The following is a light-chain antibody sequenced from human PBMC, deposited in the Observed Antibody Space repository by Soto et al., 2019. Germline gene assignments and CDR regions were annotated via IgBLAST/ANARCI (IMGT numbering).Light chain of an antibody. J-gene: IGKJ4*01. CDR3: HQRSSWPLLT. CDR1: QSVSNY. V-gene: IGKV3-11*01. CDR2: DAS. Sequence: EIVLTQSPATLSLSPGERATLSCRASQSVSNYLAWFQQKPGQAPRLLIYDASNRATGIPARFSGSGSGTAFTLIISSLEPEDFAVYYCHQRSSWPLLTFGGGTKVEI.